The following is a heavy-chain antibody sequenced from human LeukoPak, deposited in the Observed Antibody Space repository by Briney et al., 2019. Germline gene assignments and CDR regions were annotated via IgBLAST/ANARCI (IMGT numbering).Heavy chain of an antibody. D-gene: IGHD3-3*01. CDR3: ARASFGVVIFDY. J-gene: IGHJ4*02. CDR1: GGSISSYY. CDR2: IYYSGST. Sequence: SETLSLTCTVSGGSISSYYWSWIRQPPGKGLEWIGYIYYSGSTNHNPSLKSRVTISVDTSKNQFSLKLSSVTAADTAVYYCARASFGVVIFDYWGQGTLVTVSS. V-gene: IGHV4-59*01.